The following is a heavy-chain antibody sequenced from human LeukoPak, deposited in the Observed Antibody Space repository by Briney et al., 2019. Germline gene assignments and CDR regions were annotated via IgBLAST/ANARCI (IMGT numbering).Heavy chain of an antibody. Sequence: SETLSLTCTVSGGSISSYYWSWIRQPPGKGLEWIGYIYYSGSTNYNPSLKSRVTISVDTSKNQFSLKLSSVTAADTAVYYCARGDIVVVPAATFNFDYRGQGTLVTVSP. V-gene: IGHV4-59*01. CDR2: IYYSGST. CDR3: ARGDIVVVPAATFNFDY. J-gene: IGHJ4*02. D-gene: IGHD2-2*01. CDR1: GGSISSYY.